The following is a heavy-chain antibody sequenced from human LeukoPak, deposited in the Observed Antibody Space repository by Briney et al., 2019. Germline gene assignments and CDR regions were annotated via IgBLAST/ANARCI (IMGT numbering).Heavy chain of an antibody. CDR3: ARSLRVRGVPDYMDV. D-gene: IGHD3-10*01. CDR1: GFTFDDYG. CDR2: INSDGDSA. Sequence: GGSLRLSCAASGFTFDDYGMSWVRQAPGKGLEWVSGINSDGDSAGYADSVKGRFTISRDNRKNSLHLQMNSLRAEDTAVYYCARSLRVRGVPDYMDVWGKGTTVTISS. V-gene: IGHV3-20*04. J-gene: IGHJ6*03.